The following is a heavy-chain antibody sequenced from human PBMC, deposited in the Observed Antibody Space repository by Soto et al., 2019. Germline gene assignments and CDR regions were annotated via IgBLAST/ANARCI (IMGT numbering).Heavy chain of an antibody. Sequence: PSETLSLTCTVSGGSVSSYYWSWIRQPPGKGLEWIGYIFYSGITMSNPSLKSRVTMSVDASKNQFSLNLSSVTAADTAVYYCAWSSPPYNIGWGYFDSWGQGALVTVSS. CDR2: IFYSGIT. J-gene: IGHJ4*02. CDR1: GGSVSSYY. D-gene: IGHD6-19*01. V-gene: IGHV4-59*02. CDR3: AWSSPPYNIGWGYFDS.